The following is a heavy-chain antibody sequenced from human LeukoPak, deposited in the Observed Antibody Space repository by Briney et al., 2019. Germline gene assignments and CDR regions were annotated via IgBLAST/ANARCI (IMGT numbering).Heavy chain of an antibody. CDR1: GFTFDDYA. D-gene: IGHD6-19*01. CDR3: GRGNRDTSGFYYYYGMDV. CDR2: ISWDSRNI. Sequence: GGSLRLSCAASGFTFDDYAMFWVRQAPGEGLEWVSGISWDSRNIGYAASVKGRFTVSRDNGKNSLYLQINSLRVEDTALYYCGRGNRDTSGFYYYYGMDVWGQGTTVSVSS. J-gene: IGHJ6*02. V-gene: IGHV3-9*01.